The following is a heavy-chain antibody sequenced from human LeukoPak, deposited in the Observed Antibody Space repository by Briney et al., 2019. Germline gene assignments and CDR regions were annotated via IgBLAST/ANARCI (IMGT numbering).Heavy chain of an antibody. CDR3: ARLFTRAWEYRYGMDV. V-gene: IGHV4-39*01. CDR1: GGSISSSSYY. D-gene: IGHD1-26*01. Sequence: PSETLSLTCTVSGGSISSSSYYWGWIRQPPGKGLEWIGSIYIDGITHYNSSLQSRVTLSIDTSKNQFSLKLTSVTAADTAVFYCARLFTRAWEYRYGMDVWGQGTAVTVSS. CDR2: IYIDGIT. J-gene: IGHJ6*02.